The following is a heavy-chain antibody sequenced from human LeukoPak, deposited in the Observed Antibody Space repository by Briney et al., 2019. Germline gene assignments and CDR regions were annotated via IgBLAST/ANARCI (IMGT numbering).Heavy chain of an antibody. D-gene: IGHD5-24*01. Sequence: SETLSLTCAVYGGSFSGYYWSWIRQPPGKGLEWIGEINHSGSTNYNPSLKSRVTISVDTSKNQLSLKLSSVTAADTAVYYCARGVEMATISRGDWFDPWGQGTLVTVSS. CDR3: ARGVEMATISRGDWFDP. CDR2: INHSGST. CDR1: GGSFSGYY. V-gene: IGHV4-34*01. J-gene: IGHJ5*02.